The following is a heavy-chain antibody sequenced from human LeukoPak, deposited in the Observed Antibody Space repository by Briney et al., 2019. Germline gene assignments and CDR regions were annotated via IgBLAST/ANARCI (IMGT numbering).Heavy chain of an antibody. J-gene: IGHJ4*02. Sequence: PSETLSLTCTVSGGSINFYYWSWFRQPPGKGLEWIGYIYYSGSTNYNPSLKSRVTISVDTSKNQFSLKVRSVTAEDRAVYYCAREPESGSYNDYWGQGTLVTVSS. CDR1: GGSINFYY. V-gene: IGHV4-59*01. CDR2: IYYSGST. CDR3: AREPESGSYNDY. D-gene: IGHD3-10*01.